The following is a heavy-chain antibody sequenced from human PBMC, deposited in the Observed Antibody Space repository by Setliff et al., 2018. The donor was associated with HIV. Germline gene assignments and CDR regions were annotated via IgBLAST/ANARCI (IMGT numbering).Heavy chain of an antibody. D-gene: IGHD3-3*01. Sequence: ASVKVSCKASGYTFIDYYIHWVQQAPGKGLEWMGHVNPEDGETIYADKFQDRVTIAADTSTDTAYMELSSLRSEDTAVYYCATFLRFLDWLPVTYWGQGTLVTVSS. CDR3: ATFLRFLDWLPVTY. J-gene: IGHJ4*02. CDR2: VNPEDGET. CDR1: GYTFIDYY. V-gene: IGHV1-69-2*01.